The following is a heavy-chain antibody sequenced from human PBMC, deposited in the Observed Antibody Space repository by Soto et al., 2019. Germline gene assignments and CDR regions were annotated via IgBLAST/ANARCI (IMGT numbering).Heavy chain of an antibody. J-gene: IGHJ4*02. CDR1: GFTFGDAW. V-gene: IGHV3-15*01. CDR3: REPYFDY. Sequence: VQLVQSGGGLVKPGGSLRLSCAASGFTFGDAWMSWVRQAPGKGLEWVGRIKSKTDGGTTDYGTPVKGRFIISRDDSKNTLYLQMNSLKTEDTAVYYCREPYFDYWGQGILVTVSS. CDR2: IKSKTDGGTT.